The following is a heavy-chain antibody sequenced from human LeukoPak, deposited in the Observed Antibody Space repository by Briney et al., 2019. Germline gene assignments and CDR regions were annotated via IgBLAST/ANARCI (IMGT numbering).Heavy chain of an antibody. V-gene: IGHV3-21*01. J-gene: IGHJ4*02. CDR3: ARGWDSSGYNYHFDY. CDR1: GFTFSSYS. CDR2: ISSSSSYI. Sequence: KSGGSLRLSCAASGFTFSSYSMNWVRQAPGKGLEWVSSISSSSSYIYYADSVKGRFTTSRDNAKNSLYLQMNSLRAEDTAVYYCARGWDSSGYNYHFDYWGQGTLVTVSS. D-gene: IGHD3-22*01.